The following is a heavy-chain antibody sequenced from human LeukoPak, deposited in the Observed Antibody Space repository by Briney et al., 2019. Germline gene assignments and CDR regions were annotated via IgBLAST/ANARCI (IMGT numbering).Heavy chain of an antibody. V-gene: IGHV1-8*01. Sequence: SVKVSCKASGYTFTSDDINWVRQATGQGLEWMGLMNSKSGNTGYAQNFHGRVIMARNTSISTAYMELSSLKSADTAVYYCARIRGFSYGLAFDLWGQGTMVTVSS. J-gene: IGHJ3*01. D-gene: IGHD5-18*01. CDR2: MNSKSGNT. CDR1: GYTFTSDD. CDR3: ARIRGFSYGLAFDL.